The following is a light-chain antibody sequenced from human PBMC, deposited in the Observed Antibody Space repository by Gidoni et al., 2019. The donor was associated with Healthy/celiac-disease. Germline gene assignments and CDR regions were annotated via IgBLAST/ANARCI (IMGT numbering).Light chain of an antibody. CDR2: AAS. V-gene: IGKV1-39*01. Sequence: DIPMTQSPSSLSASVGDRVTITCRASQSISSYLNWYQQKPGKDPKLLIYAASSFQSGVPSRFSGSGSGTDFTLTISSLQPEEFATYYCEQSYSTPLTFGGXTKVEIK. CDR1: QSISSY. J-gene: IGKJ4*02. CDR3: EQSYSTPLT.